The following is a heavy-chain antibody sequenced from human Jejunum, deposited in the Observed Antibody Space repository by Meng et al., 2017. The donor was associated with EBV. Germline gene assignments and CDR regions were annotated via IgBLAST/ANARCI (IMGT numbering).Heavy chain of an antibody. CDR3: ARASSERLLDY. V-gene: IGHV4-4*03. D-gene: IGHD1-14*01. CDR1: TDFISSYEW. J-gene: IGHJ4*02. Sequence: QGQLQEPGPGLVKPPGTLSLTCAVSTDFISSYEWWSWVRQPPGKGLEWLGEINQVGSTYYNPSLKSRVTISIDTSKRQFSLRLNSMTAADTAVYYCARASSERLLDYWGQGTLVTVSS. CDR2: INQVGST.